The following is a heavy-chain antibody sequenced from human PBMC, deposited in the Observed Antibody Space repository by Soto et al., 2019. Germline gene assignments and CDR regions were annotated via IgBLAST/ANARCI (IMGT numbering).Heavy chain of an antibody. CDR3: ARDRVRRGWGGGMDV. CDR2: ISSSSSYI. D-gene: IGHD1-1*01. CDR1: GFTFSSYS. J-gene: IGHJ6*02. V-gene: IGHV3-21*01. Sequence: GGSLRLSCAASGFTFSSYSMNWVRQAPGKGLEWVSSISSSSSYIYYADSVKGRFTISRDNAKNSLYLQMNSLRAEDTAVYYCARDRVRRGWGGGMDVWGQGTTVTVSS.